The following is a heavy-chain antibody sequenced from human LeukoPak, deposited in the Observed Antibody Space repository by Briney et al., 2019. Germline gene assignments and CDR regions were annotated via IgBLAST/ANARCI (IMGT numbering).Heavy chain of an antibody. CDR1: GGSISSGGYS. D-gene: IGHD1-26*01. CDR3: ASYSGSYYLLDY. CDR2: IYHSGST. Sequence: SQTLSLTCAVSGGSISSGGYSWRWIRQPPGKGLEWIGYIYHSGSTYYNPSLKSRVTISVDRSKNQFSLKLSSVTAADTAVYYCASYSGSYYLLDYWGQGTLVTVSS. J-gene: IGHJ4*02. V-gene: IGHV4-30-2*01.